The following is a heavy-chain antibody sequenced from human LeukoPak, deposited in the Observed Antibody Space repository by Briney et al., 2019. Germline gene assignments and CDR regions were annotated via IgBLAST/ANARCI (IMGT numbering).Heavy chain of an antibody. CDR3: AKGFAGMDV. CDR1: GFTFSSYG. V-gene: IGHV3-30*18. CDR2: ISYDGSNK. D-gene: IGHD3-3*01. Sequence: GGSLRLSCAASGFTFSSYGMHWVRQAPGKGLEWVAVISYDGSNKYYADSVKGRFIISRDNSKNTLYLQMNSLRAEDTAVYYCAKGFAGMDVWGQGTTVTVSS. J-gene: IGHJ6*02.